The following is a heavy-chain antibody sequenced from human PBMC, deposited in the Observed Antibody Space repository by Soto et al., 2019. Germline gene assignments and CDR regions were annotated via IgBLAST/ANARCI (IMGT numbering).Heavy chain of an antibody. V-gene: IGHV4-39*07. CDR3: ARLLSYSNSWYYFDK. J-gene: IGHJ4*02. CDR1: GGSIRSTSYY. CDR2: IYYSGST. D-gene: IGHD6-13*01. Sequence: SETLSLTCTVSGGSIRSTSYYWGRIRQPPGKGLEWIGNIYYSGSTNYNPSLKSRVTISVDTSKSQFSLKLNSVTAANTAVYYCARLLSYSNSWYYFDKWGQGNLVTVTS.